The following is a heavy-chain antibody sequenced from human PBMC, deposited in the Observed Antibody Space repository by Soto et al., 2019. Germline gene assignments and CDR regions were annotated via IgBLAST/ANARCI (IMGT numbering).Heavy chain of an antibody. Sequence: EVQLVESGGGLVQPGGSLRLSCTASGFMFSTYLMSWVRQALGKGLEWVANIRQGGNEKFYVDSVKGRFTISRDNAKKSLYLQMNSLRAEDTAVYYCVGALTYEVPYYYYGMDVW. CDR3: VGALTYEVPYYYYGMDV. CDR1: GFMFSTYL. J-gene: IGHJ6*01. D-gene: IGHD3-16*01. V-gene: IGHV3-7*01. CDR2: IRQGGNEK.